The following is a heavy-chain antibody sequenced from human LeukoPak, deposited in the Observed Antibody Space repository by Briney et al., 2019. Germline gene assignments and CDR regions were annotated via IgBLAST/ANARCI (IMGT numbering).Heavy chain of an antibody. J-gene: IGHJ3*02. D-gene: IGHD1-26*01. CDR3: TKDEGYIVGATAFDI. V-gene: IGHV3-23*01. CDR1: GFTFSSYA. CDR2: ISGSGGST. Sequence: GGSLRLSCAASGFTFSSYAMSWVRQAPGKGLEWVSAISGSGGSTYYADSVKGRFTISRDNSKNTLYLQMNSLRAEDTAVYYCTKDEGYIVGATAFDIWGQGTMVTVSS.